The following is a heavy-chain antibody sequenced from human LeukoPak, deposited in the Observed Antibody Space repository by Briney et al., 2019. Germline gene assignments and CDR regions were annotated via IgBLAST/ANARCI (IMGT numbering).Heavy chain of an antibody. D-gene: IGHD3-3*01. Sequence: GGSLRLSCTTTGFTSSIYSMHWVRQAPGKGLEWVAVMSYDGVDEYYADSVKGRFTISRDNSKNTLYLQMNSLRAEDTAVYYCAKGQYYDFWSGSDYWGQGTLVTVSS. J-gene: IGHJ4*02. CDR3: AKGQYYDFWSGSDY. CDR1: GFTSSIYS. V-gene: IGHV3-30*04. CDR2: MSYDGVDE.